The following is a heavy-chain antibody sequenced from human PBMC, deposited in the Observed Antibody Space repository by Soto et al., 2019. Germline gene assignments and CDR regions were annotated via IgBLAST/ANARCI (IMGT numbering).Heavy chain of an antibody. CDR1: GFTFSSYS. Sequence: GVSLRLSCAASGFTFSSYSMNWVRQAPGKGLEWVSSISSSSSYIYYADSVKGRFTISRDNAKNSLYLQMNSLRAEDTAVYYCARDVGGRAAAVTYFDYWGQGTLVTVSS. CDR3: ARDVGGRAAAVTYFDY. CDR2: ISSSSSYI. J-gene: IGHJ4*02. D-gene: IGHD6-13*01. V-gene: IGHV3-21*01.